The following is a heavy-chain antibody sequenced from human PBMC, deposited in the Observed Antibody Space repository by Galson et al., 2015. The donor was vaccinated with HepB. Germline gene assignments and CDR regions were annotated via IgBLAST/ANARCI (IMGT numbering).Heavy chain of an antibody. J-gene: IGHJ3*02. CDR2: IYYSGST. Sequence: ETLSLTCTVSGGSISSSSYYWGWIRQPPGKGLEWIGSIYYSGSTYYNPSLKSRVTISVDTSKNQFSLKLSSVTAADTAVYYCARQDYGDYVPTGGAFDIWGQGTMVTVSS. V-gene: IGHV4-39*01. CDR3: ARQDYGDYVPTGGAFDI. D-gene: IGHD4-17*01. CDR1: GGSISSSSYY.